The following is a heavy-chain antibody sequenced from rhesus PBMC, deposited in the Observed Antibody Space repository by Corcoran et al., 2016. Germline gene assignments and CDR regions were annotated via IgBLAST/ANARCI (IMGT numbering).Heavy chain of an antibody. CDR1: GGSISSGYYY. D-gene: IGHD1-44*02. CDR2: ITYSGSP. CDR3: ASGGSYNSLDV. V-gene: IGHV4-122*02. Sequence: QAQLQESGPGLVKPSEALSLTCAVAGGSISSGYYYWSWIRQPPGKGLEWIGYITYSGSPSYNPSLKSRVTISRDTSKNQFSLKLSSVTAADTAVYYCASGGSYNSLDVWGRGVLVTVSS. J-gene: IGHJ5-2*02.